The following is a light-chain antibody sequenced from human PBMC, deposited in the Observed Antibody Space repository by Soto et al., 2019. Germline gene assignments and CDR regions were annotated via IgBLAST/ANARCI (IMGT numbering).Light chain of an antibody. V-gene: IGKV3-20*01. Sequence: EIVLTQSPGTLSLSPGERATLSCRASQSVTINYLAWYQQKPGQAPRLLVYGASTRATGIPDRFSGSGSGTDFTLTINRLEPEDFAVYYCQQYDISPWTFGQGTKVDSK. CDR2: GAS. CDR1: QSVTINY. CDR3: QQYDISPWT. J-gene: IGKJ1*01.